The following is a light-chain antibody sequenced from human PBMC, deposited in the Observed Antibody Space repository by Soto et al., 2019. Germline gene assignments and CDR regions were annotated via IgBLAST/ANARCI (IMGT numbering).Light chain of an antibody. CDR2: AAS. Sequence: DIQMTQSPCSLSASAGDRVTITCRASQSISSYLNWYQQKPGKAPKLLIYAASSLQSRVPSSFSGSGSGTDFTLTISSLQPEDSATYDCLQDFSYPRTVGQGTKVEIK. J-gene: IGKJ1*01. V-gene: IGKV1-39*01. CDR1: QSISSY. CDR3: LQDFSYPRT.